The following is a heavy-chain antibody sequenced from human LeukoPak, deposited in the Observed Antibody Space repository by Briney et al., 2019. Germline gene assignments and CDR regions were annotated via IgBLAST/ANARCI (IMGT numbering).Heavy chain of an antibody. CDR2: ISGSGGSA. J-gene: IGHJ5*02. CDR1: GFTFDDYG. CDR3: AKGLIS. V-gene: IGHV3-23*01. Sequence: PGGSLRLSCAASGFTFDDYGMSWVRQAPGKGLEWVSGISGSGGSAHYADSVKGRFTISRDISKNTLYLQMNSLRAEDTAIYYCAKGLISWGQGTLVTVSS.